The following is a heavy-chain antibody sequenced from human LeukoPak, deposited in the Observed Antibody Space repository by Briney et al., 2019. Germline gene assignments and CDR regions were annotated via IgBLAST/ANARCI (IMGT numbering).Heavy chain of an antibody. CDR1: GGCFSGYY. V-gene: IGHV4-34*01. D-gene: IGHD5-18*01. CDR2: INHSGST. Sequence: SETLSLTCAVYGGCFSGYYWSWIRQPPGKGLEWIGEINHSGSTNYNPSLKSRVTISVDTSKNQFSLKLSSVTAADTAVYYCAQGYSYSIIDYWGQGTLVTVSS. J-gene: IGHJ4*02. CDR3: AQGYSYSIIDY.